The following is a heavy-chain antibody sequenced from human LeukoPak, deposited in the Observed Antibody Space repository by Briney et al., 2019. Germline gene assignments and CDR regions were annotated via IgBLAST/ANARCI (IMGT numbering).Heavy chain of an antibody. V-gene: IGHV3-23*01. D-gene: IGHD6-19*01. CDR3: ATRTFPAVTGSSAFWPFDS. Sequence: GGSLRLSCAASGFPFNIYAINWVRQAAGKGLEWVSGISNSGGSKYYAASLQGRLTISRDDSKNTVYLQMNSLRAEDTAVYYCATRTFPAVTGSSAFWPFDSWGQGNLVTVFS. J-gene: IGHJ4*02. CDR2: ISNSGGSK. CDR1: GFPFNIYA.